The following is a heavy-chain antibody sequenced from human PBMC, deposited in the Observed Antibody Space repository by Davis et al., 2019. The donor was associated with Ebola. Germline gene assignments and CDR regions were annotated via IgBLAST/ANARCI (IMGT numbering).Heavy chain of an antibody. CDR2: ISPYNGNT. J-gene: IGHJ5*02. D-gene: IGHD2-15*01. CDR1: LYTFSSYG. Sequence: SVTVSRLASLYTFSSYGCSWVRQPPAQGLAWLRWISPYNGNTNYAQKLQGRVTITTDTSTSTAYMELRSLKSDDTAVYYCSRSVAARDGWFGTWGQGTLVSVSS. V-gene: IGHV1-18*01. CDR3: SRSVAARDGWFGT.